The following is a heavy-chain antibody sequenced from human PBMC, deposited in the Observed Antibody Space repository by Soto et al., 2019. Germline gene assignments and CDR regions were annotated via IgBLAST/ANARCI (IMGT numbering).Heavy chain of an antibody. V-gene: IGHV1-69*08. D-gene: IGHD3-22*01. CDR1: GGTFSSYT. CDR2: IIPILGIA. CDR3: ARDSRAYYDSSGRGHPDV. Sequence: QVQLVQSGAEVKKPGSSVKVSCKASGGTFSSYTISWVRQAPGQGLEWMGRIIPILGIANYAQKFQGRVTITADKTTSTAYMELSSLRSEDTAVYYCARDSRAYYDSSGRGHPDVWGQGTTVTVSS. J-gene: IGHJ6*02.